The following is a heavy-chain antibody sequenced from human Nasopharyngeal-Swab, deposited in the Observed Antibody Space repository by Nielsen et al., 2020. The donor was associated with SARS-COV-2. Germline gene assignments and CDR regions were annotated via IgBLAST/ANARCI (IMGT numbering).Heavy chain of an antibody. D-gene: IGHD3-10*01. CDR2: ISYDGSNK. CDR1: GFTFSSYG. CDR3: AKDIGGFGELHFLYYYYYGMDV. Sequence: SCKASGFTFSSYGMHWVRQAPGKGLEWVAVISYDGSNKYYADSVKGRFTISRDNSKNTLYLQMNSLRAEDTAVYYCAKDIGGFGELHFLYYYYYGMDVWGQGTTVTVSS. J-gene: IGHJ6*02. V-gene: IGHV3-30*18.